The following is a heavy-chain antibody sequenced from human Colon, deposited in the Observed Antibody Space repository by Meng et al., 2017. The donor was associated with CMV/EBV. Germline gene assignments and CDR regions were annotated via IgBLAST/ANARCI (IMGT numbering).Heavy chain of an antibody. CDR1: VYTFTSYA. CDR3: ARDVDRNFGDATQKLYAMGV. D-gene: IGHD5-24*01. CDR2: SNAGNGNT. J-gene: IGHJ6*02. V-gene: IGHV1-3*02. Sequence: ASVTVSCKASVYTFTSYAMHWVRQAPGQRLEWMGWSNAGNGNTKYSQEFQGSVTITRDTSASTAYMELSSLRSEDMAVYYCARDVDRNFGDATQKLYAMGVWGQGTTVTVSS.